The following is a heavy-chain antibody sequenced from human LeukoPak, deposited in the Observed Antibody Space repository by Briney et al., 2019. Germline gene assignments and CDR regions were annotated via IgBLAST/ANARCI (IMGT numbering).Heavy chain of an antibody. CDR2: IYYSGST. CDR3: ARESSFYGGNSGLNY. D-gene: IGHD4-23*01. V-gene: IGHV4-30-4*01. J-gene: IGHJ4*02. CDR1: GGSISSGDYY. Sequence: SQTLSLTCTVSGGSISSGDYYWSWIHHPPGKGLEWIGYIYYSGSTYYNPSLKSRVTISVDTSKNQFSLKLSSVTAADTAVYYCARESSFYGGNSGLNYWGQGTLVTVSS.